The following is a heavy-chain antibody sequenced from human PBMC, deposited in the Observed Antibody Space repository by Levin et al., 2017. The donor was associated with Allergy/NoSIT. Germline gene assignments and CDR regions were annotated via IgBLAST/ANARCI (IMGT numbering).Heavy chain of an antibody. V-gene: IGHV3-23*01. CDR3: AKEPVMTGYPNGVDP. Sequence: GGSLRLSCGASGFIFSTYAMTWVRQAPGKGPEWVSSISDSGGTIYYADSVKGRFTISRDNSKNTLYLQMRSLRGEDTAVYCCAKEPVMTGYPNGVDPWGQGTLVTVSS. J-gene: IGHJ5*02. CDR2: ISDSGGTI. CDR1: GFIFSTYA. D-gene: IGHD3-9*01.